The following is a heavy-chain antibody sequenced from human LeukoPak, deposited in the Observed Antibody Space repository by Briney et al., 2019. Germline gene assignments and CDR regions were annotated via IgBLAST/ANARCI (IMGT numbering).Heavy chain of an antibody. J-gene: IGHJ4*02. CDR2: IYPGDSDT. CDR1: GYSFTGYW. Sequence: GESLKISCKGSGYSFTGYWIGWVRQMPGKGLEWMGIIYPGDSDTRYSPSFQGQVTISADKSISTAYLQWSSLKASDTAMYYCARHIASGSYSLYYFDYWGQGTLVTVSS. CDR3: ARHIASGSYSLYYFDY. V-gene: IGHV5-51*01. D-gene: IGHD1-26*01.